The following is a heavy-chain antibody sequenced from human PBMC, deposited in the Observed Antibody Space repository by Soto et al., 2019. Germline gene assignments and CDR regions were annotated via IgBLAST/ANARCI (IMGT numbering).Heavy chain of an antibody. CDR1: GYTFTGYA. CDR3: ARDLKVPAAIYYYYMDV. D-gene: IGHD2-2*02. V-gene: IGHV1-3*01. J-gene: IGHJ6*03. CDR2: INAGNGNT. Sequence: QVPLVQSGAEVKKPGASVKVSCKASGYTFTGYAMHWVRQAPGQRLEWMGWINAGNGNTKYSQKFQGRVTITRDTSASTAYMELSSLRSEDTAVYYCARDLKVPAAIYYYYMDVWGKGTTVTVSS.